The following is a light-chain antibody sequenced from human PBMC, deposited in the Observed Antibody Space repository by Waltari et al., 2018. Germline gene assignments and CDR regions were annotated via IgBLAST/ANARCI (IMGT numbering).Light chain of an antibody. CDR2: ENS. CDR1: DIGYKS. Sequence: SYVLTQPPSVSVAPGQTARITCEGTDIGYKSRHWYPKRPGQAPGPVLHENSDRPSGIPERISGSKSGNTASLTISGLQAEDEADYYCCSYAASSTYVFGTGTEVTVL. V-gene: IGLV3-21*02. J-gene: IGLJ1*01. CDR3: CSYAASSTYV.